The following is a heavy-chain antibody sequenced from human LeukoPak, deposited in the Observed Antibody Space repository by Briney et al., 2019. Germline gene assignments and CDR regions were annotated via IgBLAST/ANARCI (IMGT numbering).Heavy chain of an antibody. Sequence: GASVKVSCKASGGTFSSYAISWVRQAPGQGLEWMGRIIPIFGTANYAQKFQGRVTITADKSTSTAYMDLRSLRSDDTAVYYCAVGFGVVITHFDYWGQGTLVTVSS. CDR1: GGTFSSYA. J-gene: IGHJ4*02. D-gene: IGHD3-3*01. CDR2: IIPIFGTA. CDR3: AVGFGVVITHFDY. V-gene: IGHV1-69*06.